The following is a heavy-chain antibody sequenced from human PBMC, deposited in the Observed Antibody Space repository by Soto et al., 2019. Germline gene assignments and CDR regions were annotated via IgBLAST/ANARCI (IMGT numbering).Heavy chain of an antibody. CDR2: ISAYNGNT. CDR1: GYTFTSYG. CDR3: ARFYGSGSPRAWYYDGMDV. D-gene: IGHD3-10*01. Sequence: QVQLVQSGAEVKKPGASVKVSCKASGYTFTSYGISWVRQAPGQGLEWMGWISAYNGNTNYAQKLQGRVTMTTDTATSTACMELRSLRSDDTAVYYCARFYGSGSPRAWYYDGMDVWGQGTTVTVSS. V-gene: IGHV1-18*01. J-gene: IGHJ6*02.